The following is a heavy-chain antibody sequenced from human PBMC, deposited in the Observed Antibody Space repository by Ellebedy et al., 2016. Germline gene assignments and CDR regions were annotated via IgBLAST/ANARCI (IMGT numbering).Heavy chain of an antibody. CDR2: ISYSGHNH. D-gene: IGHD6-19*01. CDR3: ARGVGGSRGRIDP. J-gene: IGHJ5*02. CDR1: GFTFNAHA. V-gene: IGHV3-30*01. Sequence: GESLKISXAASGFTFNAHAMHWIRQAPAKGLEWVALISYSGHNHYYVDSVKGRFTISRDNSRNTLYLHMDSLKPEDTAVYFCARGVGGSRGRIDPWGQGTLVAVSS.